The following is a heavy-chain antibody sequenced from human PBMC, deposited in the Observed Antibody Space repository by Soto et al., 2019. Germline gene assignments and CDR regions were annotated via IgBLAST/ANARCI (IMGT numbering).Heavy chain of an antibody. CDR3: ARVTDSYYYGSGSPFGGWFDP. J-gene: IGHJ5*02. CDR2: MNPNSGNT. CDR1: GYTFTSYD. Sequence: ASVKVSCKASGYTFTSYDINWVRQATGQGLEWMGWMNPNSGNTGYAQKFQGRVTMTRNTSISTAYMELSSLRSEDTAVYYCARVTDSYYYGSGSPFGGWFDPWGQGTLVTVSS. V-gene: IGHV1-8*01. D-gene: IGHD3-10*01.